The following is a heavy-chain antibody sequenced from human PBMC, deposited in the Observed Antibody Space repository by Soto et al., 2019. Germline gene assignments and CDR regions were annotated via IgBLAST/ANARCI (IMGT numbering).Heavy chain of an antibody. CDR2: INHSGST. CDR1: GGSFSGYY. CDR3: ARVPTMVRGVISGDDYFDY. Sequence: SETLSLTCAFYGGSFSGYYWNWIRQPPGKGLEWIGEINHSGSTNYNPSLKSRVTISVDTSKNQFSLKLSSVTAADTAVYYCARVPTMVRGVISGDDYFDYWGQGTLVTAPQ. J-gene: IGHJ4*02. V-gene: IGHV4-34*01. D-gene: IGHD3-10*01.